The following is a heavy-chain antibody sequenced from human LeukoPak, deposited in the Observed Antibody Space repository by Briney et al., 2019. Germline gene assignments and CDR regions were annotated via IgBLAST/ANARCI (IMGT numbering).Heavy chain of an antibody. D-gene: IGHD3-22*01. V-gene: IGHV4-34*01. CDR2: INHSGST. CDR1: GGSFSGYY. J-gene: IGHJ1*01. CDR3: ARRRQYYVSRGYYQTDAEEVPP. Sequence: PSETLSLTCAVYGGSFSGYYWSWIRQPPGKGLEWIGEINHSGSTNYNPSLKSRVTISVDTSKNQFSLKLSSVTAADTAVYYCARRRQYYVSRGYYQTDAEEVPPWGQGTLVTVSS.